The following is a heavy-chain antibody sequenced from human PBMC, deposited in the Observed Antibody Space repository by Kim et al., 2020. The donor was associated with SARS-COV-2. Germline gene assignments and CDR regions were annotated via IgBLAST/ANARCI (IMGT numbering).Heavy chain of an antibody. CDR2: ISAYNGNT. V-gene: IGHV1-18*01. D-gene: IGHD3-9*01. Sequence: ASVKVSCKASGYTFTSYGISWVRQAPGQGLEWMGWISAYNGNTNYAQKLQGRVTMTTDTSTSTAYMELRSLRSDDTAMYYCARPSYDILTGYPIHFDYWGQGTLVTVSS. CDR1: GYTFTSYG. J-gene: IGHJ4*02. CDR3: ARPSYDILTGYPIHFDY.